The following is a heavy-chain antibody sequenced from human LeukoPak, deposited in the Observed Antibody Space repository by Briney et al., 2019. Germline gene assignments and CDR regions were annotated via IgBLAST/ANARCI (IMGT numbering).Heavy chain of an antibody. CDR3: ARVVYSGYDSSTTYYFDY. D-gene: IGHD5-12*01. CDR1: GGXVSSGSYY. J-gene: IGHJ4*02. V-gene: IGHV4-61*01. Sequence: SETLSLTCSVSGGXVSSGSYYWSWIRQPPGKGLEWIGYIFYSGSTNYNPSLKSRVTISVDTSKNQFSLQLSSVTVADTAVYYCARVVYSGYDSSTTYYFDYWGQGTLVTVSS. CDR2: IFYSGST.